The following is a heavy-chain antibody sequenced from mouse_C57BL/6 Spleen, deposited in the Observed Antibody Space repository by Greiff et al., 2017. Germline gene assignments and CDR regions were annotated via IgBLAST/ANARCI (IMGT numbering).Heavy chain of an antibody. CDR3: ARWTTVVGPDV. Sequence: EVMLVESGGDLVKPGGSLKLSCAASGFTFSSYGMSWVRQTPDKRLEWVATISSGGSYTYYPDSVKGRFTISRDNAKNTLYLQMSSLKSEDTAMYYCARWTTVVGPDVWGTGTTVTVSS. V-gene: IGHV5-6*02. CDR2: ISSGGSYT. CDR1: GFTFSSYG. J-gene: IGHJ1*03. D-gene: IGHD1-1*01.